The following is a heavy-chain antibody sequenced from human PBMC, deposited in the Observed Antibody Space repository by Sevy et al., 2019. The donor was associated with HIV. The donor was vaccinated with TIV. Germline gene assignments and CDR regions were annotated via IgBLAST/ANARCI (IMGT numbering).Heavy chain of an antibody. J-gene: IGHJ3*02. CDR1: GGSISSGGYY. CDR3: ARGASGEGPYCGGDCPTPGAFDI. V-gene: IGHV4-31*03. Sequence: SETLSLTCTVSGGSISSGGYYWSWIRQHPGKGLEWIGYIYYSGSTYYNPSLKSRVTISVDTSKNQFSLKRSSVTAADTAVYYCARGASGEGPYCGGDCPTPGAFDIWGQGTMVTVSS. D-gene: IGHD2-21*02. CDR2: IYYSGST.